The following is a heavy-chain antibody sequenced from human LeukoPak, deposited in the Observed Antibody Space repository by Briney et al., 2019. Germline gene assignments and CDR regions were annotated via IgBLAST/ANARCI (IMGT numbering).Heavy chain of an antibody. D-gene: IGHD2-2*02. CDR2: IYTSGST. Sequence: SETLSLTCTVSGGSIRNYYWSWIRQPAGKGLEWIGRIYTSGSTNYNPSLKSRVTMSVDTSKNQFSLKLSSVTAADTAVYYCARGGGYCSSTSCYTFDYWGQGTLVTVSS. J-gene: IGHJ4*02. V-gene: IGHV4-4*07. CDR3: ARGGGYCSSTSCYTFDY. CDR1: GGSIRNYY.